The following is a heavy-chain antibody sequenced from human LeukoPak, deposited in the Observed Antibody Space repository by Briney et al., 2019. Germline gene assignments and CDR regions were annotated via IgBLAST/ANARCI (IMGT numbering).Heavy chain of an antibody. J-gene: IGHJ4*02. V-gene: IGHV3-30*02. CDR2: IRYDGSNK. D-gene: IGHD2-8*01. CDR3: AKDVGAQPVLTN. CDR1: GFTFSSYG. Sequence: GGSLRLSCAASGFTFSSYGMHWVRQAPGKGLEWVAFIRYDGSNKYYADSVKGRFTISRDNSKNTLYLQMNSLRAEDTAVYYCAKDVGAQPVLTNWGQGTLVTVSS.